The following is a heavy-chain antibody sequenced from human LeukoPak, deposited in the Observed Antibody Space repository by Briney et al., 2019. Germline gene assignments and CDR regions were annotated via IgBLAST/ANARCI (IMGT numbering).Heavy chain of an antibody. D-gene: IGHD6-25*01. V-gene: IGHV3-23*01. Sequence: GGSLRLSCVASGLTFSSYAMNWVRQAPGNGLEWVSAMSGSGGSTYYADSMKGRFTISRDTSKNTLYLQMNSLRAEDTAVYYCATTATGWGFGYWGQGILVTVSS. CDR2: MSGSGGST. J-gene: IGHJ4*02. CDR1: GLTFSSYA. CDR3: ATTATGWGFGY.